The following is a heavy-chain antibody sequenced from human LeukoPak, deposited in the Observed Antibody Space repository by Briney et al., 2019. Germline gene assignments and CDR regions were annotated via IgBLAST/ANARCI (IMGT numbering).Heavy chain of an antibody. CDR2: IEQDGSQK. CDR1: GFTFSAYW. J-gene: IGHJ4*02. CDR3: AKGPPFDY. Sequence: GGSLRLSCAASGFTFSAYWMNWVRQAPGKGLELVANIEQDGSQKYSVDSVKGRFTISRDNAKNSLYLQMNSLRAEDTAVYYCAKGPPFDYWGQGTLVTVSS. V-gene: IGHV3-7*01.